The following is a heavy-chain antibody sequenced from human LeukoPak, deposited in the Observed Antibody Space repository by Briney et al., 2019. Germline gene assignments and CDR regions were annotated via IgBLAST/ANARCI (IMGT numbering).Heavy chain of an antibody. CDR3: ARDAGSIAAAGSLSDY. CDR2: ISAYNGNT. Sequence: GAPGKASGRASGYTFTGYGIGGWRQAPEQGLEWMGWISAYNGNTNYAQKLQGRVTMTTDTSTSTAYMELRSLRSDDTAVYYCARDAGSIAAAGSLSDYWGQGTLVTVSS. V-gene: IGHV1-18*01. CDR1: GYTFTGYG. D-gene: IGHD6-13*01. J-gene: IGHJ4*02.